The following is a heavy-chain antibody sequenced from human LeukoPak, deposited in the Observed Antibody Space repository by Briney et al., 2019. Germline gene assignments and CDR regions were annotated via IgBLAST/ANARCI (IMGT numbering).Heavy chain of an antibody. J-gene: IGHJ6*03. CDR1: GYSFTSYC. CDR3: ARRGAGSGYYTNYYYMDV. V-gene: IGHV5-51*01. Sequence: GASLKISCKGSGYSFTSYCIGWVRQMPGKGLEWMGVIYPGDSDTRYSPSFQGQVTFSAGKYISTAYLQWSSLKASDTAMYYCARRGAGSGYYTNYYYMDVWGKGTTVTVSS. CDR2: IYPGDSDT. D-gene: IGHD3-3*01.